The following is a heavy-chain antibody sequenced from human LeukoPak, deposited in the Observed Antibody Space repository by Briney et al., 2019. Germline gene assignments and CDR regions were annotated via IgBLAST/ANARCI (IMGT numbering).Heavy chain of an antibody. Sequence: GGSLRLSCAASGFTFSSYAMSWVRQAPGKGLEWVSGISGSGTSTYYADSVKGRFTISRNNSKNTMSLQMNSLRAEDTALYYCARGKGIAVSSFDSWGQGTLVTVSS. V-gene: IGHV3-23*01. J-gene: IGHJ4*02. D-gene: IGHD6-19*01. CDR3: ARGKGIAVSSFDS. CDR2: ISGSGTST. CDR1: GFTFSSYA.